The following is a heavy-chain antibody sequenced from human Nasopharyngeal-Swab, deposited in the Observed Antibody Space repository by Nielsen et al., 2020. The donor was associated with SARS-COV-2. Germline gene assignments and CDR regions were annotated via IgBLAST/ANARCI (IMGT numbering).Heavy chain of an antibody. D-gene: IGHD1-26*01. J-gene: IGHJ6*02. Sequence: VRRAPGKGLEWVAVISYDGSNKYYADSVKGRFTISRDNSKNTLYLQMNSLRAEDTAVYYCARPYSGSYFHGMDVWGQGTAVTVSS. CDR2: ISYDGSNK. CDR3: ARPYSGSYFHGMDV. V-gene: IGHV3-30-3*01.